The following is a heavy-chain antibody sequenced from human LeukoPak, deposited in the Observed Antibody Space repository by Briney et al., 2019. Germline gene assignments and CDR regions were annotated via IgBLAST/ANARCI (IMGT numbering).Heavy chain of an antibody. D-gene: IGHD3-10*01. J-gene: IGHJ3*02. CDR2: IYYSGST. Sequence: SQTLSLTCTVSGGSISSGGYYWSWIRQHPGKGLEWIGYIYYSGSTYYNPSLKSRVTISVDTSKNQFFLKLSSVTAADTAVYYCARVPRSGSHMRSFDIWGQGTMVTVSS. V-gene: IGHV4-31*03. CDR1: GGSISSGGYY. CDR3: ARVPRSGSHMRSFDI.